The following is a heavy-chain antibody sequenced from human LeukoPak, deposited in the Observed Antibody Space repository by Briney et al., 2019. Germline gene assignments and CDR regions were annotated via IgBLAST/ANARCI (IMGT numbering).Heavy chain of an antibody. V-gene: IGHV3-7*01. J-gene: IGHJ4*02. D-gene: IGHD3-3*01. CDR2: IKQDGSEK. CDR3: ARDGTYYDFWSGFYWLDY. CDR1: GFTFSSYW. Sequence: GGSLRLSCAASGFTFSSYWMSWVRQPPGKGVEWVANIKQDGSEKYYVDSVKGRFTISRDNAKNSLYLQMNSLRAEDTAVYYCARDGTYYDFWSGFYWLDYWGQGTLVTVSS.